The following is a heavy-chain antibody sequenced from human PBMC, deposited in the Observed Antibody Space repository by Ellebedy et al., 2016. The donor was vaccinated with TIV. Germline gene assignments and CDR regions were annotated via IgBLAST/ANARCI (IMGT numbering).Heavy chain of an antibody. Sequence: MPSETLSLTCDVYGGSFCASFWTWIPPPPGKALGWIGTFNHSGSTNYKPSLKSRVTISVDTSKNQLSLKLSSVTAADTAVYDCARAVFGTKLDFWGQGTLVTVSS. CDR1: GGSFCASF. J-gene: IGHJ4*02. CDR3: ARAVFGTKLDF. CDR2: FNHSGST. V-gene: IGHV4-34*01. D-gene: IGHD1-14*01.